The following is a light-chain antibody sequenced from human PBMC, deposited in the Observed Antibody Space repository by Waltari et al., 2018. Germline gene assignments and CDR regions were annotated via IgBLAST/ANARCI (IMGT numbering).Light chain of an antibody. V-gene: IGLV2-11*01. CDR1: SSDVGGYDY. CDR2: GVS. Sequence: QSALTQPRSVSGSPGESVTIPCTGTSSDVGGYDYVSWYQQHPGKAPKLMIYGVSNRPSGVPDRFSGSKSGNTASLTISGLQADDEADYYCCSYAGSFPYVFGTGTQVSVL. CDR3: CSYAGSFPYV. J-gene: IGLJ1*01.